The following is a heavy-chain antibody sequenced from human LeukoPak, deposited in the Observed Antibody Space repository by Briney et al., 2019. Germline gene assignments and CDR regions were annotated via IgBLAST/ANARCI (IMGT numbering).Heavy chain of an antibody. D-gene: IGHD3-22*01. CDR2: INHSGST. CDR3: ARGPYYYDSSGYSLDY. Sequence: SETLSLTCAVYGGSFSGYYWSWIRQPPGKGLEWIWEINHSGSTNYNPSLKSRVTISVDTSKNQFSLKLSSVTAADTAVYYCARGPYYYDSSGYSLDYWGQGTLVTVSS. J-gene: IGHJ4*02. CDR1: GGSFSGYY. V-gene: IGHV4-34*01.